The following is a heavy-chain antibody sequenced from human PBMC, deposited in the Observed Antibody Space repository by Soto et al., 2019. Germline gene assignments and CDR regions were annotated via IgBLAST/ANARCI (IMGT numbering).Heavy chain of an antibody. J-gene: IGHJ4*02. CDR1: GGTFSSYT. D-gene: IGHD6-19*01. Sequence: QVQLVQSGAEVKKPGSSVKVSCKASGGTFSSYTISWVRQAPGQGLEWMGRIIPILGIANYAQKFQGRVTIPGEKSTSTADMGLSSLRSEDTAVYYCAGEGAVAGTEDYWGQGPLVTVSS. V-gene: IGHV1-69*08. CDR3: AGEGAVAGTEDY. CDR2: IIPILGIA.